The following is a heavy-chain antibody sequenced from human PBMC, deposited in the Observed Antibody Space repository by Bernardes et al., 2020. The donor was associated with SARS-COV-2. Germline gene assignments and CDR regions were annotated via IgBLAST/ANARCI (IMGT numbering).Heavy chain of an antibody. D-gene: IGHD3-10*01. Sequence: GGSLRLSCAASGFSFISYWMSWVRQAPGKGLEWVANIKQDGSDKYYVDSVKGRFTISRDNAKNSLYLQMNSLRAEDTAVYYCARDRGDGSFDYWGQGTLVTVSS. CDR1: GFSFISYW. J-gene: IGHJ4*02. CDR3: ARDRGDGSFDY. V-gene: IGHV3-7*01. CDR2: IKQDGSDK.